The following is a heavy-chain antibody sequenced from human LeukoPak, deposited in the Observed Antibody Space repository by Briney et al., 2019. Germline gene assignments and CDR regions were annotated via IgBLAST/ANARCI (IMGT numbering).Heavy chain of an antibody. J-gene: IGHJ4*02. V-gene: IGHV3-74*01. CDR3: ASGVWDSSGYYYNY. Sequence: GGSLRLSCAASGFTFSSYWMNWVRQAPGKGLVWVSRISIDGSSTNYADSVKGRFTISRDNAKNTLYLQMNSLRAEDTAVYYCASGVWDSSGYYYNYWGQGTLVTVSS. D-gene: IGHD3-22*01. CDR2: ISIDGSST. CDR1: GFTFSSYW.